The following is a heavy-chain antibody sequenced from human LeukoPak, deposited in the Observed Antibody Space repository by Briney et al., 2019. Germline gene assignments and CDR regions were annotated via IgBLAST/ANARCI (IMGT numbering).Heavy chain of an antibody. D-gene: IGHD2-2*01. CDR2: ISSSSSYI. V-gene: IGHV3-21*01. J-gene: IGHJ4*02. Sequence: GGSLRLSCAASGFTFISYSMNWVRQAPGKGLEWVSSISSSSSYIYYADSVKGRFTISRDDAKDSLYLQMNSLRAEDTAVYYCASGGTYQPLLGYWGQGTLVTVSS. CDR1: GFTFISYS. CDR3: ASGGTYQPLLGY.